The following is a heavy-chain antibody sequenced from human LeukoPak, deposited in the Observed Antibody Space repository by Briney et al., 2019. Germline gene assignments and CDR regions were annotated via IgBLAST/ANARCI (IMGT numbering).Heavy chain of an antibody. CDR3: ARAAPITAAGTGSHNWFDP. D-gene: IGHD6-13*01. V-gene: IGHV1-2*04. CDR1: GYTFTGYY. J-gene: IGHJ5*02. Sequence: ASVKVSCKASGYTFTGYYMLWVRQAPGQGLEWMGWINPNSGGTNYAQKFQGWVTMTRDTSISTAYMELSRLRSDDTAVYYCARAAPITAAGTGSHNWFDPWGQGTLVTVSS. CDR2: INPNSGGT.